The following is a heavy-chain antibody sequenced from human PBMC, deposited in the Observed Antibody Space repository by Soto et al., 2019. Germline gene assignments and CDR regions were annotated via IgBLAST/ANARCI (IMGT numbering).Heavy chain of an antibody. CDR2: INHSGST. D-gene: IGHD2-15*01. CDR3: AAVPTDHFCSGGSCYGY. Sequence: ETLSLTCAVYGGSFSDYYWSWIRQPPGKGLEWIGEINHSGSTNYNPSLKSRVTISVDTSKNQFSLKLTSVTAADTAVYYCAAVPTDHFCSGGSCYGYWGHGTLVTVSS. J-gene: IGHJ4*01. V-gene: IGHV4-34*01. CDR1: GGSFSDYY.